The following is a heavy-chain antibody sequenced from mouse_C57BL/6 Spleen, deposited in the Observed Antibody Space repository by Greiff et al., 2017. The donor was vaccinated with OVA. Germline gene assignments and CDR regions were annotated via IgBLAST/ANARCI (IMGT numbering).Heavy chain of an antibody. Sequence: EVHLVESGGDLVKPGGSLKLSCAASGFTFSSYGMSWVRQTPDKRLEWVATISSGGSYTYYPDSVKGRFPISRDNAKNTLYLQMSSLKSEDTAMYYCARRGAGTDDYWGQGTTLTVSS. CDR3: ARRGAGTDDY. V-gene: IGHV5-6*01. CDR1: GFTFSSYG. CDR2: ISSGGSYT. J-gene: IGHJ2*01. D-gene: IGHD4-1*01.